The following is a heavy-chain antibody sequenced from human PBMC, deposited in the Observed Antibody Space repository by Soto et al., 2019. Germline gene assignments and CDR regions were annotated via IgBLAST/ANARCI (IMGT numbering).Heavy chain of an antibody. Sequence: SETLSLTCIVSGGSISSSSYYWGWIRQPPGKGLEWIGSIYYSGSTYYNPSLKSRVTISVDTSKNQFSLKLSSVTAADTAVYYCARPFETRFDPWGQGTLVTVSS. V-gene: IGHV4-39*01. CDR2: IYYSGST. CDR1: GGSISSSSYY. J-gene: IGHJ5*02. CDR3: ARPFETRFDP. D-gene: IGHD3-9*01.